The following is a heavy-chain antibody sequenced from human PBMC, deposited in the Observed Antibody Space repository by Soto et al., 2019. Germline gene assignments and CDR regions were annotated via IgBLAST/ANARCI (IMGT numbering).Heavy chain of an antibody. D-gene: IGHD6-19*01. V-gene: IGHV3-7*04. CDR2: IMKDGSTT. CDR1: GFTFSSYW. J-gene: IGHJ4*02. Sequence: SLRLSCAASGFTFSSYWMGWVRQAPGKGLEWVADIMKDGSTTSYVDSVKGRFTISRDNAQNSLYLRMSSLRVEDTAIYFCVRNRGWHRFDFWGQGTLVTVSS. CDR3: VRNRGWHRFDF.